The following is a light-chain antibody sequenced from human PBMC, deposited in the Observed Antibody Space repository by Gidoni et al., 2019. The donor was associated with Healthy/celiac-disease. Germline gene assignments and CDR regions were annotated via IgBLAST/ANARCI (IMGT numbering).Light chain of an antibody. CDR3: QKYNSSPLT. J-gene: IGKJ4*01. Sequence: DIKLTLHPTPLSASVAARVTITCRASQGISNCIAWYQQQPGQVPKLLIYAASTLQSGVPSRFSGSGSGTDFTLTISSLQPEYVATYYCQKYNSSPLTFGRGTKVEIK. V-gene: IGKV1-27*01. CDR1: QGISNC. CDR2: AAS.